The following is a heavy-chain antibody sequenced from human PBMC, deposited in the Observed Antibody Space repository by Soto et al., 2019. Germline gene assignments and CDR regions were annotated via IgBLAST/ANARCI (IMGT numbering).Heavy chain of an antibody. V-gene: IGHV3-23*01. CDR3: AKVSSSWTFTFDP. Sequence: EVQLLEAGGGLVQPGGSLRLSCAASGFTFRSYAMSWVRQPPGKGLESVSAISGSGGSTYYADSEKGQFTISRDNSKNTLYLQMTSMRAEDKAVYYCAKVSSSWTFTFDPWGQGTLVTVSS. D-gene: IGHD6-13*01. CDR2: ISGSGGST. CDR1: GFTFRSYA. J-gene: IGHJ5*02.